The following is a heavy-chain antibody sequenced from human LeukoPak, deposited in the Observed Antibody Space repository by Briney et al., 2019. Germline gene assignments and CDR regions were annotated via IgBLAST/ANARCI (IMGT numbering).Heavy chain of an antibody. V-gene: IGHV3-74*01. CDR3: AKAGGYPIYFFDP. J-gene: IGHJ5*02. CDR1: GFTFSSNW. Sequence: GGSLRLSCAASGFTFSSNWMHWVRQAPGKGLVWVSRINGDDSSTDYADSVKGRFSISRDNAKNTLYLQMSSLRAEDTAVYYCAKAGGYPIYFFDPWGQGTLVTVSS. CDR2: INGDDSST. D-gene: IGHD3-22*01.